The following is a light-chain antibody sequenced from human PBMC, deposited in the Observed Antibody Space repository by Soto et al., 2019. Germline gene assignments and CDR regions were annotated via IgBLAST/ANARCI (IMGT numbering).Light chain of an antibody. V-gene: IGLV4-69*01. CDR2: VNSDGSH. J-gene: IGLJ3*02. CDR3: QTWGTGIRV. CDR1: SGHSSYA. Sequence: QLVLTQSPSASASLGASVKLTCTLSSGHSSYAIAWHQQQPEKGPRYLMNVNSDGSHSKGDGIPDRFSGSSSVAERYLTISGLQSEDEADYYCQTWGTGIRVFGGGTKVTVL.